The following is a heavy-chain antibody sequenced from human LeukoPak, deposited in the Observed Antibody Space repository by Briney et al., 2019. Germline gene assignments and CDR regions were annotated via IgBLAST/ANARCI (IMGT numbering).Heavy chain of an antibody. CDR2: IKQDGSEK. D-gene: IGHD2-21*02. CDR1: GFTFSSYE. J-gene: IGHJ5*02. CDR3: ARFIDGDCVYSDWFDP. Sequence: GGSLRLSCAASGFTFSSYEMNWVRQAPGKGLEWVANIKQDGSEKYYVDSVKGRFTISRDNAKNSLYLQMNSLRAEDTAVYYCARFIDGDCVYSDWFDPWGQGTLVTVSS. V-gene: IGHV3-7*01.